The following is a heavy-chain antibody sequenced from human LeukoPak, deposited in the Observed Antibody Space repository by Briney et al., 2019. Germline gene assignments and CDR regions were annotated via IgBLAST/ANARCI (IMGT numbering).Heavy chain of an antibody. V-gene: IGHV3-30*18. CDR2: ISYDGSKT. J-gene: IGHJ4*02. CDR3: AKRSPYTSGWYGVDY. Sequence: GGSLRLSCAASGFTFSNYAMSWVRQAPGKGLEWAAVISYDGSKTYYADSVKGRFTVSRDNSKTTLYLQMNSLRAEDTAVYYCAKRSPYTSGWYGVDYWGQGTLVTVSS. D-gene: IGHD6-19*01. CDR1: GFTFSNYA.